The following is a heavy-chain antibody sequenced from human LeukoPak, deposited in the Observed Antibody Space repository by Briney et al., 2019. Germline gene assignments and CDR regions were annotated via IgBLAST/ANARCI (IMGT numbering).Heavy chain of an antibody. CDR2: ISYAGTNK. D-gene: IGHD3-22*01. CDR1: GFTLTNYA. Sequence: GGSLRLSCVVSGFTLTNYALHWVRQAPGKGLEWVAVISYAGTNKYYADSVKGRFTISRDISKNTVYLHMDSLRDEDTAVYFCARGGYYYDTTGSPGDYWGQGTLVTVSS. V-gene: IGHV3-30*07. CDR3: ARGGYYYDTTGSPGDY. J-gene: IGHJ4*02.